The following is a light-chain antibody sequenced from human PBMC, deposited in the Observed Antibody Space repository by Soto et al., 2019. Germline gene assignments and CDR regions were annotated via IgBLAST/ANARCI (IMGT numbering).Light chain of an antibody. CDR2: VAS. J-gene: IGKJ2*01. CDR3: QQFNNWPHT. CDR1: QSVNQK. Sequence: EIVLTQSPATLSVSPGERATLSCRPSQSVNQKLGWYQQKPGQAPRLLIYVASYRATGIPARFSGSGSGTEYTLTISNLQAEDFAVYYCQQFNNWPHTFGQGTKVDIK. V-gene: IGKV3-15*01.